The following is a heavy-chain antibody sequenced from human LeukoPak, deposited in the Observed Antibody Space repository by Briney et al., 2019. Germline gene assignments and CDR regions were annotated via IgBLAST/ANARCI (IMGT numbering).Heavy chain of an antibody. J-gene: IGHJ6*03. CDR2: INPSGGT. CDR1: GGSFSGYY. CDR3: ARAPAAYCSSTSCPTPHMDV. V-gene: IGHV4-34*01. Sequence: SETLSLTCAVYGGSFSGYYWSWIRQPPGKGLEWIGEINPSGGTNYNPSLKSRVTISVDTSKNQFSLKLSSVTAADTAVYYCARAPAAYCSSTSCPTPHMDVWGKGTTVTVSS. D-gene: IGHD2-2*01.